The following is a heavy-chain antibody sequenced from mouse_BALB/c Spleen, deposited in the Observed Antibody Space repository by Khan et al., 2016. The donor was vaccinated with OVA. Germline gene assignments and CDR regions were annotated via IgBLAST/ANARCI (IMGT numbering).Heavy chain of an antibody. J-gene: IGHJ2*01. CDR3: ARNYRYDVYFDD. D-gene: IGHD2-12*01. CDR2: NYPYNDDT. CDR1: GYTFTSYV. V-gene: IGHV1S136*01. Sequence: VQLQQSGPELVKPGASVKMSCKVSGYTFTSYVMHWVKQKPGQGLEWIGYNYPYNDDTKYNEKFKGKATLTSDTSSSTAYMELSSLTSEDSAVYYCARNYRYDVYFDDWGQGTTLTVAS.